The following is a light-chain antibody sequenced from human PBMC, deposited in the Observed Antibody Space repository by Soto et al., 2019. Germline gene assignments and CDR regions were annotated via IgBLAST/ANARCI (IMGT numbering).Light chain of an antibody. CDR3: SSYAGSNNYV. J-gene: IGLJ1*01. CDR2: EVS. V-gene: IGLV2-8*01. Sequence: QSALTQPPSASGSPGQSVTISCTGTSSDDGGYNYVSWYQQHPGKAPKLMIYEVSKRPSGVPDRFSGSKSGNTASLTVSGLQAEDEADYYCSSYAGSNNYVFGTGTKLTGL. CDR1: SSDDGGYNY.